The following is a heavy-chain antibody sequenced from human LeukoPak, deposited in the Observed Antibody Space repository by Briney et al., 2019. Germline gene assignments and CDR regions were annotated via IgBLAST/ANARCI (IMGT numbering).Heavy chain of an antibody. CDR3: ARGGYGNGWYLDY. CDR1: GGSMSSYY. CDR2: IFSSGST. V-gene: IGHV4-4*07. D-gene: IGHD6-19*01. Sequence: PSETLSPTCTVSGGSMSSYYWSWIRQSAGKGLEWIGRIFSSGSTNYNPSLKSRATMSVDMSKNQFSLTLSSVTAADTALYYCARGGYGNGWYLDYWGQGTLVTVSS. J-gene: IGHJ4*02.